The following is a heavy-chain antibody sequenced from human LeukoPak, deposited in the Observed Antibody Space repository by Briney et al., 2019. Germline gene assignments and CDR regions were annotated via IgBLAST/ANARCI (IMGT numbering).Heavy chain of an antibody. V-gene: IGHV3-30-3*01. D-gene: IGHD3-22*01. CDR2: ISYDGSNK. CDR3: ARDQEYYDSSGYPGY. Sequence: PGRSLRLSCAASGFTFSSYAMHWVRQAPGEGLEWVAVISYDGSNKYYADSVKGRFTISRDNSKNTLYLQMNSLRAEDTAVYYCARDQEYYDSSGYPGYWGQGTLVTVSS. J-gene: IGHJ4*02. CDR1: GFTFSSYA.